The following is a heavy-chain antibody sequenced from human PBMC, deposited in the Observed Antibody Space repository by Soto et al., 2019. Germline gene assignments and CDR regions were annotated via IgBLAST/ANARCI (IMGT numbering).Heavy chain of an antibody. CDR1: GFTFSSYA. J-gene: IGHJ4*02. CDR2: VTGSGGTT. D-gene: IGHD6-19*01. CDR3: AKDPFSGWFDY. Sequence: PGGSLRLSCAASGFTFSSYAMSWVRQAPGKGLEWVSAVTGSGGTTYYADSVEGRFTISRDNSKNTVYLQMNSLRADDTAVYYCAKDPFSGWFDYWGQGTPVTVSS. V-gene: IGHV3-23*01.